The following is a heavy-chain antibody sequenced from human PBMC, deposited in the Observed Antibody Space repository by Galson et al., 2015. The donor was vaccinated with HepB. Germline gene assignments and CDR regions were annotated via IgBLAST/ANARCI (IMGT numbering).Heavy chain of an antibody. CDR3: ATELAAAGTGSVY. CDR1: GGTFSNYP. J-gene: IGHJ4*02. Sequence: SVKVSCKASGGTFSNYPISWVRQAPGEGPEWMGGIVPFFGTVNYAQKFQDRVTITADESTSTAFLEVSKLRSDDTAVYYCATELAAAGTGSVYWGQGTLVTVSS. V-gene: IGHV1-69*13. CDR2: IVPFFGTV. D-gene: IGHD6-13*01.